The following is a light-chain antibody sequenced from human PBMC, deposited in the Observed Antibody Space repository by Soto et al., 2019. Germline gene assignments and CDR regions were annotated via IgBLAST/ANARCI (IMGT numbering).Light chain of an antibody. CDR3: SSYAGSNVV. J-gene: IGLJ2*01. CDR1: SSDVGGYNY. CDR2: EVS. Sequence: QSALTQPPSASGSPGQSVTISCTGTSSDVGGYNYVSWYQQHPGKAPKLMIYEVSKRPSGVPDRFSGSKSGNTASLTVSGLHAEDEADYYCSSYAGSNVVFGGGTKLNVL. V-gene: IGLV2-8*01.